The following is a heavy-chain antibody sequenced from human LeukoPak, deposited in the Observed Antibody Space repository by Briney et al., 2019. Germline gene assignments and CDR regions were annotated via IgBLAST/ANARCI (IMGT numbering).Heavy chain of an antibody. Sequence: GRSLRLSCAASGFTFSSYGMHWVRQAPGKGLEWVAVIWYDGSNKYYADSVKGRFTISRDNSKNTLYLQMNSLRAEDTAWHYXATEXXXPXXFDYWGQGTLVTVSS. CDR3: ATEXXXPXXFDY. CDR1: GFTFSSYG. V-gene: IGHV3-33*01. J-gene: IGHJ4*02. CDR2: IWYDGSNK.